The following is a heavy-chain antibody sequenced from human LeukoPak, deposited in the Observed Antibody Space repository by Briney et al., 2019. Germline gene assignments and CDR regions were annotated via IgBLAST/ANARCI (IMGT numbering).Heavy chain of an antibody. CDR1: GYTFTSYG. J-gene: IGHJ5*02. V-gene: IGHV1-18*01. Sequence: ASVKVSCKASGYTFTSYGISWVRQAPGQGLEWMGWISAYNGNTNYAQKLQGRVTMATDTSTSTAYMELRGLRSDDTAVYYCARDLGRGGIDGDYVVAHNWFDPWGQGTLVTVSS. CDR2: ISAYNGNT. CDR3: ARDLGRGGIDGDYVVAHNWFDP. D-gene: IGHD4-17*01.